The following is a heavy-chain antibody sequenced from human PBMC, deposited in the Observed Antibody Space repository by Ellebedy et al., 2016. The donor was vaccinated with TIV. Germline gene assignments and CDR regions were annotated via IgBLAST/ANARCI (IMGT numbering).Heavy chain of an antibody. CDR2: IYYSGST. Sequence: SETLSLXXTVSGGSISSSSYYWSWIRQHPGKGLEWIGYIYYSGSTYYNPSLKSRVTISVDTSKNQFSLKLSSVTAADTAVYYCARGTPPGPYDSSGYHLYWGQGTLVTVSS. V-gene: IGHV4-31*03. CDR3: ARGTPPGPYDSSGYHLY. CDR1: GGSISSSSYY. D-gene: IGHD3-22*01. J-gene: IGHJ4*02.